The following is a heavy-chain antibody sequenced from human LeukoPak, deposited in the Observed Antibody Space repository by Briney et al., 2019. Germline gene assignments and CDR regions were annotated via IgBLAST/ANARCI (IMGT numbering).Heavy chain of an antibody. CDR3: ARSQNYYGSGDY. Sequence: SETLSLTCTVSGGSVSNGNFYWSWLRQPPGKPLEWIGYVYYTGSAYYNPSLEGRVTISVDTSKNQFSVRLSSVTAADTAKYYCARSQNYYGSGDYWSQGTLVTVSS. V-gene: IGHV4-61*01. CDR2: VYYTGSA. CDR1: GGSVSNGNFY. J-gene: IGHJ4*02. D-gene: IGHD3-10*01.